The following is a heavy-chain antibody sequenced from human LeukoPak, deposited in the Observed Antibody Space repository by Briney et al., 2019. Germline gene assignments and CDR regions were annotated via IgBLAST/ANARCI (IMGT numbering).Heavy chain of an antibody. CDR3: TRVEVSHWWAEEYFQH. J-gene: IGHJ1*01. CDR1: GFTLNTNY. CDR2: IRSKAYGGTT. D-gene: IGHD2-15*01. V-gene: IGHV3-49*04. Sequence: GGSLRLSCAASGFTLNTNYMNWVRQVPGKGLEWVGFIRSKAYGGTTEYAASAKGRFTISRDDSKSIAYLQMNSLKTEDTAVYYCTRVEVSHWWAEEYFQHWGQGTLVTVSS.